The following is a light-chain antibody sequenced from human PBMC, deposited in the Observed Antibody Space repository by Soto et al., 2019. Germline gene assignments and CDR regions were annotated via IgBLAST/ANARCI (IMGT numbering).Light chain of an antibody. Sequence: EIVLTQSPATLSLSPGERATLSCRASQSVSSDLAWYQQKPGQAPRLLIYDASNRATGIPARFSGSGSGTDFTLNISSLEPEDFAVYYCQQRSNWPPITFGQGTRLEIK. V-gene: IGKV3-11*01. J-gene: IGKJ5*01. CDR1: QSVSSD. CDR2: DAS. CDR3: QQRSNWPPIT.